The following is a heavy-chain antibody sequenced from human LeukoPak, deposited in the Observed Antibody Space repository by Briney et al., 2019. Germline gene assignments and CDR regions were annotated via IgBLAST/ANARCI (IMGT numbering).Heavy chain of an antibody. CDR3: ARERRMRGFDY. J-gene: IGHJ4*02. Sequence: SETLSLTCTVSGGSISSDYWSWIRQPPGKGLEWIGYIYYSGSTNYNPSLKSRVTISVDTSKNQFSLKLSSVTAADTAVYYCARERRMRGFDYWGQGTLVTVSS. CDR1: GGSISSDY. D-gene: IGHD2-15*01. V-gene: IGHV4-59*01. CDR2: IYYSGST.